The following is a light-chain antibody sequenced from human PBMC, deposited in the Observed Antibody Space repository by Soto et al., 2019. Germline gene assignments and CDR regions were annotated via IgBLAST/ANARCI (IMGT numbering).Light chain of an antibody. V-gene: IGKV3-15*01. CDR1: QTVRSN. CDR2: AAT. Sequence: EIVMTQSPATLSVSPGDRATLSCRASQTVRSNLAWYQQKPGQAPRLLVYAATTRATGIPARFSGSGSGTEFNLTISSLQSEDFAVYYCQQYDNWPPYTFGQGSQLEIK. J-gene: IGKJ2*01. CDR3: QQYDNWPPYT.